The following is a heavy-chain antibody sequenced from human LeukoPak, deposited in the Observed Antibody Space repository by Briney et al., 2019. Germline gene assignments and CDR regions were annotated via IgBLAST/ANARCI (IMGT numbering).Heavy chain of an antibody. D-gene: IGHD6-19*01. V-gene: IGHV3-21*01. CDR3: ARDQYSSGWVTFYYYYSMDV. CDR1: GFTFSSYS. CDR2: ISSSSSYI. Sequence: GGSLRLSCAASGFTFSSYSMNWVRQAPGKGLEWVSSISSSSSYIYYADSVKGRFTISRDNAKNSLYLQMNSLRAEDTAVYYCARDQYSSGWVTFYYYYSMDVWGQGTTVTVSS. J-gene: IGHJ6*02.